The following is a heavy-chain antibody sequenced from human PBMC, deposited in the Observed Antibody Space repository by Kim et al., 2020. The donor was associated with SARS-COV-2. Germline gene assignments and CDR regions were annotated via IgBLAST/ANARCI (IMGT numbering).Heavy chain of an antibody. J-gene: IGHJ4*02. CDR3: TTLISAAGRGY. CDR1: GFTFSDVW. CDR2: VKTKTDGRTT. Sequence: GGSLRLSCAASGFTFSDVWMSWVRQAPGKGLEWVGRVKTKTDGRTTDYAAPVKGRFTISRDDSKNTLYLQMNSLKTEDTAIYYCTTLISAAGRGYWGQGTLVTVSS. V-gene: IGHV3-15*01. D-gene: IGHD6-13*01.